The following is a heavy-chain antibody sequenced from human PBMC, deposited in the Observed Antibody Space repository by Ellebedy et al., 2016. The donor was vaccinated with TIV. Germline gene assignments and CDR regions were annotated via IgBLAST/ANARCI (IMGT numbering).Heavy chain of an antibody. Sequence: PGGSLRLSCEASGFTFRDYTMNWVRQAPGKGLEWLADISGRSDTISYADSVKGRVAISRDNAKNSLFLRMSSLRVDDTAVYYCVRGDWVLWGQGTLVTVSS. D-gene: IGHD3-9*01. CDR1: GFTFRDYT. CDR3: VRGDWVL. CDR2: ISGRSDTI. J-gene: IGHJ4*02. V-gene: IGHV3-48*04.